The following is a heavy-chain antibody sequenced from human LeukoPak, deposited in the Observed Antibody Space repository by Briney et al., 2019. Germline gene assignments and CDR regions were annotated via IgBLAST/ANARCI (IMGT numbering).Heavy chain of an antibody. CDR3: ARSYYDFWSGYYYYYYMDV. V-gene: IGHV1-18*01. CDR1: GYTFTSYG. J-gene: IGHJ6*03. CDR2: ISAYNGNT. D-gene: IGHD3-3*01. Sequence: ASVKVSCKASGYTFTSYGISWVRQAPGQGLEWMGWISAYNGNTNYAQKLQGRVTMTTDTSTSTAYMELRSLRSEDTAVYYCARSYYDFWSGYYYYYYMDVWGKGTTVTVSS.